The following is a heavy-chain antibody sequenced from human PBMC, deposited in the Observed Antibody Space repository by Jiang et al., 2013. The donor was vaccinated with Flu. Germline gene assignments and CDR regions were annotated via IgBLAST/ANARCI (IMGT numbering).Heavy chain of an antibody. CDR2: SILVTLIP. Sequence: WMGSSILVTLIPDTARPSQGQVTISADKSISTAYLQWSSLKASDTAMYYCARPYCTNGVCYLDYWGQGTLVTVSS. V-gene: IGHV5-51*01. D-gene: IGHD2-8*01. CDR3: ARPYCTNGVCYLDY. J-gene: IGHJ4*02.